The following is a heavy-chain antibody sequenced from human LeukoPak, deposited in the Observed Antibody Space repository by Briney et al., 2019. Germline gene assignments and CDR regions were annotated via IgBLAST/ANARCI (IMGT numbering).Heavy chain of an antibody. J-gene: IGHJ5*02. V-gene: IGHV1-2*02. D-gene: IGHD3-10*01. Sequence: WASVKVSCKASGYTFSGYYMHWVRQAPGQGLEWLGWINPYSGATNYAQEFLGRVTMTGDTSITTAYMELSRLRSDDTAVYYCARDYYYGSGSYYNWFDPWGQGTLVTVSS. CDR3: ARDYYYGSGSYYNWFDP. CDR2: INPYSGAT. CDR1: GYTFSGYY.